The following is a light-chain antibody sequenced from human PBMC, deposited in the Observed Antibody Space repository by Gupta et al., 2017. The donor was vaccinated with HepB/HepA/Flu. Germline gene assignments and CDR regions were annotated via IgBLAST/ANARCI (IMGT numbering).Light chain of an antibody. CDR1: QSVSSN. J-gene: IGKJ2*03. CDR2: GAS. CDR3: QQDKNWRPS. V-gene: IGKV3-15*01. Sequence: EIVMTQSPATLSVSPGERATLSCRASQSVSSNLAWYQQKPGQAPRLLIYGASTRATGIPARFSGSGSGTEFTLTISSLQSEDFAVYDCQQDKNWRPSFGQGTKLEIK.